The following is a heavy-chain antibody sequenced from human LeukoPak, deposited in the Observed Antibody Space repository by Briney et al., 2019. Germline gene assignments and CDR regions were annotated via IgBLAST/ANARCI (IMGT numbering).Heavy chain of an antibody. V-gene: IGHV4-61*08. Sequence: SQTLSLTCTVSGGSISSGGYYWSWIRQPPGKGLEWIGYIHYSGSTNYIPSLKSRVTMSVDTSKNQFSLKLSSVTAADTAVYYCARDILLYDSSGYGYFDYWGQGTLVTVSS. CDR2: IHYSGST. J-gene: IGHJ4*02. CDR1: GGSISSGGYY. CDR3: ARDILLYDSSGYGYFDY. D-gene: IGHD3-22*01.